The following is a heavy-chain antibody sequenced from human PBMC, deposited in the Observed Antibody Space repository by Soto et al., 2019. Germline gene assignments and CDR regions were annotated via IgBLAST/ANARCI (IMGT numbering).Heavy chain of an antibody. J-gene: IGHJ4*02. CDR2: IVPIFDTP. CDR1: GNTFSTYA. Sequence: QVQLVQSGAEVKKPGSSVKVSCKASGNTFSTYAISWVRQAPGQGLEWLGGIVPIFDTPTYAQKFQGRITITADKSSTTSYMELSSLTSEDTGFYYCARDLHSGAYSGADYWGQGTLVTVSS. D-gene: IGHD1-26*01. V-gene: IGHV1-69*06. CDR3: ARDLHSGAYSGADY.